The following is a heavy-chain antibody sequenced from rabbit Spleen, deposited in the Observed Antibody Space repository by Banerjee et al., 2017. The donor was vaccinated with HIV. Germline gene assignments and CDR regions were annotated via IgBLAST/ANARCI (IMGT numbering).Heavy chain of an antibody. CDR3: ARDLVAVIGWNFNL. Sequence: WIACINIVTGNTYYASWVNGRFTISSDNAQNTVDLQMNSLTAADTATYFCARDLVAVIGWNFNLWGQGTLVTVS. V-gene: IGHV1S8*01. CDR2: INIVTGNT. J-gene: IGHJ4*01. D-gene: IGHD1-1*01.